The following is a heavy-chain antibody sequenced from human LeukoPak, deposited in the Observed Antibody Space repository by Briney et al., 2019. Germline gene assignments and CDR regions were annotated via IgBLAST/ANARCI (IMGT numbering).Heavy chain of an antibody. V-gene: IGHV1-46*01. CDR1: GYTFTIYY. Sequence: GASVKVSCKASGYTFTIYYVHWVRQAPGQGLEWMGIINPTGGSTSYAQKFQGRVTMTRDMSTSTVYMELSSLRSEDTAVYYCARDRSGNAFDIWGQGTMVTVSS. CDR3: ARDRSGNAFDI. D-gene: IGHD1-26*01. J-gene: IGHJ3*02. CDR2: INPTGGST.